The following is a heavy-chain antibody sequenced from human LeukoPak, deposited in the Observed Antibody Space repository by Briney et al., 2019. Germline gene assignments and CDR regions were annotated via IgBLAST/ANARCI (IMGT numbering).Heavy chain of an antibody. CDR1: GFSFSDCS. CDR2: IRYVGSDK. V-gene: IGHV3-33*01. J-gene: IGHJ3*02. D-gene: IGHD2-21*01. CDR3: ARRDSYAFDI. Sequence: PGGSLRLSCAASGFSFSDCSMHWVRQAPGKGLEWVAVIRYVGSDKTYADSVRGRFTISRDNSKNTLYLQLNSLRAEDTAVYYCARRDSYAFDIWGQGTMVTVSS.